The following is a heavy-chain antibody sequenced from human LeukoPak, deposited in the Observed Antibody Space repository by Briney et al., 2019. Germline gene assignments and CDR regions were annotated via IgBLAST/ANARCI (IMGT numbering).Heavy chain of an antibody. CDR1: GGTFSSYA. D-gene: IGHD2-15*01. V-gene: IGHV1-69*05. CDR3: AREAVERGYYYMDV. CDR2: IIPIFGTA. J-gene: IGHJ6*03. Sequence: ASVKVSCKASGGTFSSYAISWVRQAPGQGPEWMGGIIPIFGTANYAQKFQGRATITTDESTSTAYMELSSLTSEDTAVYYCAREAVERGYYYMDVWGKGTTVTVSS.